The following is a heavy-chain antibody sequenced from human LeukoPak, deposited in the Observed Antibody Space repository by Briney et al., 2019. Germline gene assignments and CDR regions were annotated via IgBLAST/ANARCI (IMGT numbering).Heavy chain of an antibody. Sequence: GGSLRLSCAASGFTFSSYWMSWVRQAPGKGLEWVAVISYDGSNKYYADSVKGRFTISRDNSKNTLYLQMNSLRAEDTAVYYCAKEEADYYGSGSYYSEFDYWGQGTLVTVSS. CDR2: ISYDGSNK. J-gene: IGHJ4*02. CDR1: GFTFSSYW. V-gene: IGHV3-30*18. CDR3: AKEEADYYGSGSYYSEFDY. D-gene: IGHD3-10*01.